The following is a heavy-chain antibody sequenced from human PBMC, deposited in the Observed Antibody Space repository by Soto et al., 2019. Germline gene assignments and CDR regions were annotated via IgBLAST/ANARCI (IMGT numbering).Heavy chain of an antibody. Sequence: QVQLVQSGAEVVKPGSSVKVSCKASGDTFDTFAISWVRQAPGQGLEWMGGIIPIFRTPDDGQKFQGRVTINADESTSTAYTARTSLRSEDTAVYYCAKNKDREQLGGNYLYALDVWGQGTTVTVSS. CDR1: GDTFDTFA. V-gene: IGHV1-69*12. J-gene: IGHJ6*02. CDR3: AKNKDREQLGGNYLYALDV. CDR2: IIPIFRTP. D-gene: IGHD1-1*01.